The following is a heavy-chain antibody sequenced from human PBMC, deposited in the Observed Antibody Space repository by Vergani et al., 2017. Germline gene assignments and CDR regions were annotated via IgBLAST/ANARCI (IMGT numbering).Heavy chain of an antibody. D-gene: IGHD2-15*01. CDR2: IYYSGST. Sequence: QLQLQESGPGLVKPSETLSLTCTVSGGSISSSSYYWGWIRQPPGKGLEWIGSIYYSGSTYYNPSLKSRVTISVDTSKNQCSLKLSSVTAADTAVYYCARLESAVVVAATHDYWGQGTLVTVSS. J-gene: IGHJ4*02. CDR1: GGSISSSSYY. CDR3: ARLESAVVVAATHDY. V-gene: IGHV4-39*01.